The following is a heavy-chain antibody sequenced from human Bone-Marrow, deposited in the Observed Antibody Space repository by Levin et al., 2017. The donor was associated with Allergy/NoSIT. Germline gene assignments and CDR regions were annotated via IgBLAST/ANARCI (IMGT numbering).Heavy chain of an antibody. D-gene: IGHD2-15*01. CDR1: GFTFSSYW. Sequence: AGGSLRLSCSASGFTFSSYWMHWVRQAPGKGLVWVSRINSDGISTSYADSVKGRFTISRDNAKNTLFLQLNSLRAEDTAVYYCARMGSAVVAASLYYFYGMDVWGQWTTVTVSS. J-gene: IGHJ6*02. V-gene: IGHV3-74*01. CDR3: ARMGSAVVAASLYYFYGMDV. CDR2: INSDGIST.